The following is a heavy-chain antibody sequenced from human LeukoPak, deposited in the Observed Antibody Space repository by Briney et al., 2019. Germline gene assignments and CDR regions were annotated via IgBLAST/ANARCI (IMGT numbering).Heavy chain of an antibody. J-gene: IGHJ6*04. V-gene: IGHV1-24*01. D-gene: IGHD2-21*01. Sequence: ASVKVSCKVSGYTLTELSMHWVRQPPGKGFEWMGGFDPEDGETIYAQKFQGRVTMTEDTSTDTAYMELSSLRPEDAAVYYCATRVANCYYGMDVWGKGTTVTVSS. CDR1: GYTLTELS. CDR3: ATRVANCYYGMDV. CDR2: FDPEDGET.